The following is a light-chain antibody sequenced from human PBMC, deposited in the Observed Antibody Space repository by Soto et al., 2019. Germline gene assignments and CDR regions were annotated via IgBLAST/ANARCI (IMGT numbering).Light chain of an antibody. CDR2: DAS. Sequence: DIQMTQSPSTLSASVGDRVTITCRASQNINGWLAWYQQKPGKAPKLLIYDASTLQSGVPSRFSGSRSGTEFTLTISSLQPDDFATYYCQQYNHYCAFGQGTKVDIK. J-gene: IGKJ1*01. V-gene: IGKV1-5*01. CDR3: QQYNHYCA. CDR1: QNINGW.